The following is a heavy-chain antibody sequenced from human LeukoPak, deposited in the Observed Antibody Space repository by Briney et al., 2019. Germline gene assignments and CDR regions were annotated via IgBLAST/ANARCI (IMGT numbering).Heavy chain of an antibody. CDR3: ARERWGIDRRCTSTSCREYYYMDV. D-gene: IGHD2-2*01. J-gene: IGHJ6*03. Sequence: SETLSLTCTVSGGSISSYYWSWIRQPAGKGLEWIGRFYSSGSTNYNPSLKSRVTMSVDTSKNHFSLKLSSVTAADTAVDYCARERWGIDRRCTSTSCREYYYMDVWGKGTTVTISS. V-gene: IGHV4-4*07. CDR1: GGSISSYY. CDR2: FYSSGST.